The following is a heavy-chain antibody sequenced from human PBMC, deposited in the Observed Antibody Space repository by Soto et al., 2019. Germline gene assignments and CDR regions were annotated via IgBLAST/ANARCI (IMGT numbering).Heavy chain of an antibody. V-gene: IGHV1-58*01. Sequence: ASVKVSCKASGFTFNGSAVQWVRQARGQRLEWIGWIVVGSGNTYYAQKFQERVTFTRDMSRSTAYMELSSLRSEDTAVYYCATKVEPTFDYWGQGTQVTVSS. CDR1: GFTFNGSA. J-gene: IGHJ4*02. CDR2: IVVGSGNT. D-gene: IGHD1-1*01. CDR3: ATKVEPTFDY.